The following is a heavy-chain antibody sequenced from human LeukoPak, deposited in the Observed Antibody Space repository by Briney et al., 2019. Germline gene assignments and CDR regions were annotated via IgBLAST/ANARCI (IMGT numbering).Heavy chain of an antibody. CDR3: AKDWDYDSSGYLDY. D-gene: IGHD3-22*01. Sequence: GRSLGLSCAASGFTFDDYAMHWVRHAPGKGLEWVSGISWNSGSIGYADSVKGRFTISRDNAKNSLYLQMNSLRAEDTALYYCAKDWDYDSSGYLDYWGQGTLVTVSS. CDR2: ISWNSGSI. CDR1: GFTFDDYA. J-gene: IGHJ4*02. V-gene: IGHV3-9*01.